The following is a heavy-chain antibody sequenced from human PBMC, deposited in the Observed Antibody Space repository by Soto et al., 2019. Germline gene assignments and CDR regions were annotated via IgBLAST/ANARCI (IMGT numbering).Heavy chain of an antibody. Sequence: PSVKVSCKASGYTFTGYYMHWVRQAPGQGLEWMGWINPNSGGTNYAQKFQGWVTMTRDTSISTAYMELSRLRSDDTAVYYCARGDCSSTSCYGAFDIWGQGTMVTVSS. V-gene: IGHV1-2*04. CDR2: INPNSGGT. CDR1: GYTFTGYY. D-gene: IGHD2-2*01. CDR3: ARGDCSSTSCYGAFDI. J-gene: IGHJ3*02.